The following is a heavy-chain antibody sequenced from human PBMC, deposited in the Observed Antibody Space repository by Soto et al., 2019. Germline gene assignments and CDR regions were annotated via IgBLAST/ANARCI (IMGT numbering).Heavy chain of an antibody. V-gene: IGHV2-5*01. CDR3: AHRLNDFWSGVYFDY. CDR1: GFSLSTSEVA. Sequence: QITLKESGPTLVNPTQTLTLTCTFSGFSLSTSEVAVGWIRQPPGKALEWLALIYWNDDKRYSPSLKSRLTITKDTSKNQVVLTMTNVDPVDTATYYCAHRLNDFWSGVYFDYWGQGTLVTVSS. J-gene: IGHJ4*02. D-gene: IGHD3-3*01. CDR2: IYWNDDK.